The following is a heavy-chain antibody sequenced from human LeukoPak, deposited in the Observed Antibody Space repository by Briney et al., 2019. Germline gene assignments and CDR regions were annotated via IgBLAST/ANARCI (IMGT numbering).Heavy chain of an antibody. V-gene: IGHV3-21*01. Sequence: GGSLRLSCAASGFTFSSYSMNWVRQAPGKGLEWVSSISSSSRYIYYADSMKGRFTISRDNSKNTLYLQMNSLRAEDTAVYYCAKGRSYWHAFDIWGQGTMVTVSS. CDR2: ISSSSRYI. CDR1: GFTFSSYS. CDR3: AKGRSYWHAFDI. D-gene: IGHD1-26*01. J-gene: IGHJ3*02.